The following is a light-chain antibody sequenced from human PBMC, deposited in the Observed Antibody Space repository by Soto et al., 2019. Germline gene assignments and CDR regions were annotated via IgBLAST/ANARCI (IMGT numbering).Light chain of an antibody. V-gene: IGLV2-14*03. CDR2: DVS. J-gene: IGLJ2*01. CDR3: SSYTSSNTLVV. CDR1: SSDIGGYNY. Sequence: QSVLTQPASVSASPGQSITISCTGTSSDIGGYNYVSWYQQHPGKAPKLMIYDVSHRPSGVSNRFSGSKSGNTASLTISGFQAEDEADYYCSSYTSSNTLVVFGGGTKLTVL.